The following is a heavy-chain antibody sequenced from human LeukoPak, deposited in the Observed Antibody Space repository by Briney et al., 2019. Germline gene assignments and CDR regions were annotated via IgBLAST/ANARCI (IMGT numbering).Heavy chain of an antibody. V-gene: IGHV3-74*01. CDR3: ARGGLRFLDWLNWFDL. Sequence: GGSLGLSCAASGFAFSSYWMHWVRQAPGKGLVWVSRIKSDGFSLSYADPVKGRFTISRDNAKNTLYLQMNSLRVEDTAVYYCARGGLRFLDWLNWFDLWGQGTLVTVSS. CDR1: GFAFSSYW. CDR2: IKSDGFSL. J-gene: IGHJ5*02. D-gene: IGHD3-3*01.